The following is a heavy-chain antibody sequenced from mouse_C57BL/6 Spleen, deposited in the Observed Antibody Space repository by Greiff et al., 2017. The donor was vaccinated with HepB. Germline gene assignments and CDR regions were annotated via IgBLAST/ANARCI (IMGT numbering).Heavy chain of an antibody. V-gene: IGHV5-4*03. CDR2: ISDGGSYT. CDR3: ARVYGSWYFGV. D-gene: IGHD2-2*01. CDR1: GFTFGSYA. J-gene: IGHJ1*03. Sequence: EVKLMESGGGLVKPGGSLKLSCAASGFTFGSYAMSWVRQTPEKRLEWVATISDGGSYTYYPDNVKGRFTISRDNAKNNLYLQMSHLKSEDTAMYYCARVYGSWYFGVWGTGTTVTVSS.